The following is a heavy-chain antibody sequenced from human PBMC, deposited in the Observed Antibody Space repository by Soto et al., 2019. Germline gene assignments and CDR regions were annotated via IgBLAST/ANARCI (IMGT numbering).Heavy chain of an antibody. V-gene: IGHV1-69*13. CDR1: GGTFSSYA. CDR3: ARDVVPVAPSPFSSGYEGGRYGMDV. J-gene: IGHJ6*02. D-gene: IGHD3-22*01. Sequence: GASVKVSCKASGGTFSSYAISRVRQAPRQGLAWMGGIIPIFGTANYAQKFQGRVTITADDSTSTAYMELSSLRSEDTAVYYCARDVVPVAPSPFSSGYEGGRYGMDVWGQGTTVTVSS. CDR2: IIPIFGTA.